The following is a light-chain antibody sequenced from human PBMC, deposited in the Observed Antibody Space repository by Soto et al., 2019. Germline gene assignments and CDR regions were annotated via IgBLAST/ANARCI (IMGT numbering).Light chain of an antibody. CDR1: QDISNY. V-gene: IGKV1-33*01. CDR3: QQYDNLPFS. CDR2: DAS. J-gene: IGKJ4*01. Sequence: DIQMSKSPSSLAASVRDRVTITCQASQDISNYLNWYQHKQGKPLKLLIYDASTLETGLPPRVSRSKSETAFNFTITSLKPEDIAAYHCQQYDNLPFSFGGGTKVEIK.